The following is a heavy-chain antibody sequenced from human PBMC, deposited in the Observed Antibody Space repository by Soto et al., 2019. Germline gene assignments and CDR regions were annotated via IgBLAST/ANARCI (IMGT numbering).Heavy chain of an antibody. CDR2: INAGNGNT. Sequence: QVQLVQSGAGEKKPGASVKASCKASGYTFTGYAMHWVRQAPGQRLEWMGWINAGNGNTKYSQKFQGRVTITRDTSASTAYMELSSLRSEDTAVYYCARAVAVAADFDYWGQGTLVTVSS. CDR3: ARAVAVAADFDY. V-gene: IGHV1-3*05. D-gene: IGHD6-19*01. CDR1: GYTFTGYA. J-gene: IGHJ4*02.